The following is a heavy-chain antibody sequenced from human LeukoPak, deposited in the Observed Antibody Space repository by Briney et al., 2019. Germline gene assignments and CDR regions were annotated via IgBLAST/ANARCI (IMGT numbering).Heavy chain of an antibody. CDR3: ARDLGALIDY. J-gene: IGHJ4*02. CDR1: GFTFDDYA. V-gene: IGHV3-21*01. CDR2: ISSSSSYI. D-gene: IGHD1-26*01. Sequence: GRSLRLSCAASGFTFDDYAMHWVRQAPGKGLEWVSSISSSSSYIYYADSVKGRFTISRDNAKNSLYLQMNSLRAEDTAVYYCARDLGALIDYWGQGTLVTVSS.